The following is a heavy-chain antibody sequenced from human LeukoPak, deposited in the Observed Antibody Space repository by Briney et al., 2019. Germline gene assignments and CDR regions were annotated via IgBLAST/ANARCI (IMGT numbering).Heavy chain of an antibody. CDR2: INHSGST. D-gene: IGHD2-2*01. Sequence: SETLSLTCAVYGGSFSGYYWSWIRQPPGKGLEWIGEINHSGSTNYNPSLRSRVTISVDTSKNQFSLKLSSVTAADTAVYYCAKVVPAATNYYYYYGMDVWGKGTTVTVSS. J-gene: IGHJ6*04. CDR1: GGSFSGYY. CDR3: AKVVPAATNYYYYYGMDV. V-gene: IGHV4-34*01.